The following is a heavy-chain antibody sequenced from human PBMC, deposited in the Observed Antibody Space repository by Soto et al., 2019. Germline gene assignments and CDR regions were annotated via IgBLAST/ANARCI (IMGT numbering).Heavy chain of an antibody. D-gene: IGHD4-17*01. Sequence: QVQLVQSGAEVKKPGASVRVSCKASGYTFATYGITWVRQAPGQGLEWMGWISAYNVNTNYAQKLQGRVTMTTDTSXNXXYMELRSLRSDDTAVYYCARVSGDYGLYYFYGMDVWGQGTTVTVSS. J-gene: IGHJ6*02. CDR1: GYTFATYG. V-gene: IGHV1-18*01. CDR3: ARVSGDYGLYYFYGMDV. CDR2: ISAYNVNT.